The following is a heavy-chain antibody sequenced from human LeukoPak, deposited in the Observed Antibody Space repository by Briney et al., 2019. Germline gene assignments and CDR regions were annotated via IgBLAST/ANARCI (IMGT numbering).Heavy chain of an antibody. J-gene: IGHJ4*02. D-gene: IGHD4-17*01. V-gene: IGHV4-39*01. CDR1: GGSISCSTYY. CDR2: IYYTGST. Sequence: SETLSLTCIVSGGSISCSTYYWGWTRQPPGKGLEWIGSIYYTGSTYYNPSPKSRVTISVDTSENQFSLRLSSVTAADTAVYYCARHVVAYDYGDYWGQGTLVTVSS. CDR3: ARHVVAYDYGDY.